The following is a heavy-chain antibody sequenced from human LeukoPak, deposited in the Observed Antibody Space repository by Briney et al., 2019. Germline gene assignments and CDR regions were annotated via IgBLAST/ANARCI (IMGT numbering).Heavy chain of an antibody. V-gene: IGHV3-74*01. CDR1: GFTFSSYW. CDR3: ARAGILWFGESLFDM. Sequence: GGSLRLSCAASGFTFSSYWMYWVRQAPGKGLVWVSRINSDGSSTSYADSVKGRFTISRDNAKNSLYLQMNSLRAEDTAVYYCARAGILWFGESLFDMWGQGTKVTVSS. J-gene: IGHJ3*02. CDR2: INSDGSST. D-gene: IGHD3-10*01.